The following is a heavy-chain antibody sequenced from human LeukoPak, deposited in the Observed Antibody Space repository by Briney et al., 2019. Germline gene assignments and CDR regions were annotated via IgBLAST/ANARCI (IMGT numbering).Heavy chain of an antibody. D-gene: IGHD1-26*01. V-gene: IGHV4-59*01. CDR2: IYYSGNT. Sequence: PSETLSLTCSVSGGXISGYYCSWIRQPPGKGLEWIGYIYYSGNTNYNPSLKSRVTMSVDTSKNQFSLKLSSVTAADTAVYYCARGGSGSPLAYWGQGTLVTVSS. CDR3: ARGGSGSPLAY. J-gene: IGHJ4*02. CDR1: GGXISGYY.